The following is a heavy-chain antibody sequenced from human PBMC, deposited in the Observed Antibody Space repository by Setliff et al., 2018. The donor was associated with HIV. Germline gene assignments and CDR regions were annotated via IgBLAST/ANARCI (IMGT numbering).Heavy chain of an antibody. D-gene: IGHD6-19*01. CDR3: ARHDGGGWYVRVLATSFDY. J-gene: IGHJ4*02. CDR1: GISINGYY. V-gene: IGHV4-4*08. CDR2: VYSIGNT. Sequence: NPSETLSLTCSVSGISINGYYWSWIRQSPRTRLEWIGYVYSIGNTNYNPSLKSRVTISLDTSKNQFSLQLNSVTAADTAVYFCARHDGGGWYVRVLATSFDYWGQGTLVTVSS.